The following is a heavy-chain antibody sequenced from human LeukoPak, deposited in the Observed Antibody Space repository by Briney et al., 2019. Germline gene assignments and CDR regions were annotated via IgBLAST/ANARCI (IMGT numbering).Heavy chain of an antibody. D-gene: IGHD3-10*01. J-gene: IGHJ4*02. CDR2: IIPILGIA. CDR1: GGTFSSYA. CDR3: AKDLYYYGSGSYSYFDY. Sequence: SVKVSCKASGGTFSSYAISWVRQAPGQGLEWMGRIIPILGIANYAQKFQGRVTITADKSTSTAYMELSSLRAEDTAVYYCAKDLYYYGSGSYSYFDYWGQGTLVTVSS. V-gene: IGHV1-69*04.